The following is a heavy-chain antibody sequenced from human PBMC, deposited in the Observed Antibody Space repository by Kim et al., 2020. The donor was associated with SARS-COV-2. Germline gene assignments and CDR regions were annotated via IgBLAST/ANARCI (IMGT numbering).Heavy chain of an antibody. CDR3: ARDRYGYEGIYYFDY. Sequence: GGSLRLSCAASGFTFSSYAMHWVRQAPGKGLEWVAVISYDGSNKYYADSVKGRFTISRDNSKNTLYLQMNSLRAEDTAVYYCARDRYGYEGIYYFDYWGQGTLVTLSS. J-gene: IGHJ4*02. V-gene: IGHV3-30*04. CDR2: ISYDGSNK. D-gene: IGHD5-12*01. CDR1: GFTFSSYA.